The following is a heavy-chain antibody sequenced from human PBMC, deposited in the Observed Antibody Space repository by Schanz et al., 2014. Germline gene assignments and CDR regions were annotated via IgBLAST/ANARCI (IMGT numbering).Heavy chain of an antibody. CDR1: GVTFSSYA. CDR3: AKDLHSNSGNYYSYYFDS. J-gene: IGHJ4*02. D-gene: IGHD3-10*01. CDR2: ISGSGAST. V-gene: IGHV3-23*04. Sequence: VFLAESGGGVVQPGRSLRLSCAASGVTFSSYAMSWVRQASGKGLEWVSAISGSGASTYYADSVKARFTISRDNSKNSVSLQMDSLRPEDTAVYFCAKDLHSNSGNYYSYYFDSWGPGALVTVSS.